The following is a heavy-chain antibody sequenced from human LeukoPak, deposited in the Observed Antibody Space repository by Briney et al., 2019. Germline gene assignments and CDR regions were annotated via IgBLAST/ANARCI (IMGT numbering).Heavy chain of an antibody. D-gene: IGHD2-2*01. Sequence: ASVKVSCKASGGTFSSYAISWVRQAPGQGLEWMGGIIPIFGTANYAQKFQGRVTITTDESTSTAYMELSSLRSEDTAVYYCASALYCSSTSCAFGWFDPWGQGTLVTVSS. J-gene: IGHJ5*02. CDR2: IIPIFGTA. CDR1: GGTFSSYA. V-gene: IGHV1-69*05. CDR3: ASALYCSSTSCAFGWFDP.